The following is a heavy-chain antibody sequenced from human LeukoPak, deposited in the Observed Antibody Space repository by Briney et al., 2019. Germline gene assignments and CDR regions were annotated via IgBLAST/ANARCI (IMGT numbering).Heavy chain of an antibody. J-gene: IGHJ4*02. V-gene: IGHV3-13*01. Sequence: GGSLRLSCAASGFTFSSYDMHWVRQATGKGLEWVSAIGTAGDTYYPGSVKGRFTISRDNAKNSLYLQMNSLKTEDTAVYYCTRGPPPDIVATDFDYWGQGTLVTVSS. D-gene: IGHD5-12*01. CDR2: IGTAGDT. CDR1: GFTFSSYD. CDR3: TRGPPPDIVATDFDY.